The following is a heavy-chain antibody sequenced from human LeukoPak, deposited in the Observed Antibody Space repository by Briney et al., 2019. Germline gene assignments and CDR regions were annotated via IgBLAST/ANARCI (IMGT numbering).Heavy chain of an antibody. V-gene: IGHV1-18*01. J-gene: IGHJ4*02. D-gene: IGHD3-22*01. CDR1: GYTFTSYG. CDR2: ISAYNGNT. Sequence: ASVKVSCKASGYTFTSYGISWVRQAPGQGLEWMGWISAYNGNTNYAQKLQGRVTMTTDTSTSTAYMELRSLRSDDTAVYYCARESRDYYDSSGYYAGGYFDYWGQGTLVTVSS. CDR3: ARESRDYYDSSGYYAGGYFDY.